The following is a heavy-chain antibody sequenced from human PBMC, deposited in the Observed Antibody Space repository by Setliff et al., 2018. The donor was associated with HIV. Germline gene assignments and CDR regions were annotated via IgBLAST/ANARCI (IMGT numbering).Heavy chain of an antibody. CDR1: GFTFRNYK. Sequence: GSLRLSCAASGFTFRNYKMNWVRQAPGKGLEWVANISPDGSATYYVDSVKGRFTISRDNAKNSLYLQLNSLRVEDTAVYYCAKDWGSRLSYSFYYMDVWGKGTTVTVSS. CDR3: AKDWGSRLSYSFYYMDV. CDR2: ISPDGSAT. J-gene: IGHJ6*03. D-gene: IGHD3-16*01. V-gene: IGHV3-7*01.